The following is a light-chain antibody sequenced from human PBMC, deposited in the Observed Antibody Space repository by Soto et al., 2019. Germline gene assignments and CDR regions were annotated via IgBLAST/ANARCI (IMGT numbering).Light chain of an antibody. CDR2: WAS. Sequence: DIVMTQSPDSLAVSLGEVATIHSKSNQSLLYSSNNNNYLAWYQQKPGQPPKLLIYWASIRESGVPDRFSGGGSGTDFTLTISGQQAEDVAVYYGQQYYSVPDTFGHGTTLEI. CDR1: QSLLYSSNNNNY. J-gene: IGKJ2*01. CDR3: QQYYSVPDT. V-gene: IGKV4-1*01.